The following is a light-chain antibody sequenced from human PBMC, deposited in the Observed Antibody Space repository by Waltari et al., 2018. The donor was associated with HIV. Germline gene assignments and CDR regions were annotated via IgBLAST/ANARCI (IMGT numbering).Light chain of an antibody. CDR3: QQYYLTPYS. V-gene: IGKV4-1*01. J-gene: IGKJ2*01. Sequence: DIVMTQSPDSLAVSLGERATINCNSSQSVLYSSNNKNYLAWYQKKPGQPPKLLIYWASTRESGVPDRFSGSGSGTDFTLTISSLQAEDVAVYYCQQYYLTPYSFGQGTRLEI. CDR1: QSVLYSSNNKNY. CDR2: WAS.